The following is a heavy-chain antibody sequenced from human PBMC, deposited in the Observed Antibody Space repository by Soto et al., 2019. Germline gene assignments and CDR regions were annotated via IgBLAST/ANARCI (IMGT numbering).Heavy chain of an antibody. Sequence: PGGSLRLSCAASGFTFSSYGMHWVRQAPGKGLEWVAVIWYDGSNKYYADSVKGRFTISRDNSKNTLYLQINSLRAEDTAVYYCARSISLPVLRFLERIPYDYYTDVWGKGTTVTVSS. CDR1: GFTFSSYG. V-gene: IGHV3-33*01. D-gene: IGHD3-3*01. CDR2: IWYDGSNK. CDR3: ARSISLPVLRFLERIPYDYYTDV. J-gene: IGHJ6*03.